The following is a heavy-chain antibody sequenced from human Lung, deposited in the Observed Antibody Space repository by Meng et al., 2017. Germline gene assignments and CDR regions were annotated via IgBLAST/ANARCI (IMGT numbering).Heavy chain of an antibody. CDR1: DYTFTGYG. V-gene: IGHV1-18*01. D-gene: IGHD3-10*01. CDR2: LGAHPGDT. J-gene: IGHJ4*02. CDR3: ARGTPGRSYCDY. Sequence: HVQLLQSGAEVNQPVALFHVSCKASDYTFTGYGVCWVRQAPGQGLEWMAWLGAHPGDTSFAPKFLGRVTVTADTATATAYMELRSLRSDDTAVYYCARGTPGRSYCDYWGLGTLVTVSS.